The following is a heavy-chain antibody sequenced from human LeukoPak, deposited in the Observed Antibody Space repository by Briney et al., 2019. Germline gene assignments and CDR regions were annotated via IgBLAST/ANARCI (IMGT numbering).Heavy chain of an antibody. V-gene: IGHV3-49*03. CDR2: IRSKAYGGTT. CDR1: GFTFGDDG. D-gene: IGHD3-10*01. J-gene: IGHJ4*02. Sequence: GGSLRLSCTASGFTFGDDGMSWFRQAPGKGLEWVGFIRSKAYGGTTEYAASVKGRFTLSRDDSKSIAYLQMESLKTEDTAVYYCSRDFRRFGFDFWGQGTLVTVSS. CDR3: SRDFRRFGFDF.